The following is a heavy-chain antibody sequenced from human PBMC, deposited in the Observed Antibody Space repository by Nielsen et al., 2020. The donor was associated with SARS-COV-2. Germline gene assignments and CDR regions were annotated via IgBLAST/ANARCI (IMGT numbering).Heavy chain of an antibody. V-gene: IGHV1-18*04. Sequence: ASVKVSCKASGYTFTGYYMHWVRQAPGQGLEWMGRISAYNGNTNYAQKLQGRVTMTTDTSTSTAYMELRSLRSDDTAVYYCARGAEVAGWGVLDYWGQGTLVTVSS. CDR3: ARGAEVAGWGVLDY. CDR1: GYTFTGYY. CDR2: ISAYNGNT. J-gene: IGHJ4*02. D-gene: IGHD5-12*01.